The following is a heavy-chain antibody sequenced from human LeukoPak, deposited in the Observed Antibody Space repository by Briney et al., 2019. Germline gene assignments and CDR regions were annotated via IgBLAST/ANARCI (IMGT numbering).Heavy chain of an antibody. Sequence: GGSLRLSCAAAGFTFSDYFMNWVRQAPGKGQEWVSSISNGSDHIYYADSVQGRFTISRDNAKNLVYLQMEGLRVEDTAAYFCARDLTTLTYWGQGTLVTVSS. D-gene: IGHD4-11*01. CDR3: ARDLTTLTY. V-gene: IGHV3-21*06. CDR1: GFTFSDYF. J-gene: IGHJ4*02. CDR2: ISNGSDHI.